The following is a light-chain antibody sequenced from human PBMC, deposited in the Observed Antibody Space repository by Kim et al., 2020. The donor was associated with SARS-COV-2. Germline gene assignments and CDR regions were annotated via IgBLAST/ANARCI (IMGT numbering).Light chain of an antibody. CDR2: AAS. V-gene: IGKV1-39*01. Sequence: DIQMTQSPSSLSASVGDRVTITCRTSQNINSHLNWYHQKPGRAPKLLIYAASTLQGGVPSRFSGSGSGTDFTLTISSLQPEDFATYYCQQSYSTPFTFGPGTKVDIK. CDR3: QQSYSTPFT. J-gene: IGKJ3*01. CDR1: QNINSH.